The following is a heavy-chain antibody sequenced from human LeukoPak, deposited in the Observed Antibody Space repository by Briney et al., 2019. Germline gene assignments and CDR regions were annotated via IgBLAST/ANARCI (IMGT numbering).Heavy chain of an antibody. V-gene: IGHV4-59*08. J-gene: IGHJ4*02. D-gene: IGHD3-22*01. Sequence: PSETLSLTCTVSGASISSHYWSWIRQPPGKGLEWIGYFYYSGTINYNPSLKSRVTISVDTSKNQFSLKLNSVTAADTAVYYCAGQMDSRGSSDYWGQGTLVSASS. CDR1: GASISSHY. CDR2: FYYSGTI. CDR3: AGQMDSRGSSDY.